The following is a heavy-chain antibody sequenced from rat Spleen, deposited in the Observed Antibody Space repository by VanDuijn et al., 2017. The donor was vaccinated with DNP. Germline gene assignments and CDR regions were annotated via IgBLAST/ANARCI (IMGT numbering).Heavy chain of an antibody. CDR2: VSTSGTRT. D-gene: IGHD1-10*01. Sequence: EVQLVESGGGLVQPGRSLKLSCAASGFIFSYYDMAWVRQAPTKGLEWVATVSTSGTRTYYPDSVQGRFTISRDDAKSSLYLQMNSLKSEDTATYYCARHDNFDWFAYWGQGTLVTVSS. J-gene: IGHJ3*01. CDR1: GFIFSYYD. V-gene: IGHV5-25*01. CDR3: ARHDNFDWFAY.